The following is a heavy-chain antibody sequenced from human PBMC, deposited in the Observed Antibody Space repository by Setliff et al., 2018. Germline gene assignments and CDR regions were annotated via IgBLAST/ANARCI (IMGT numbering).Heavy chain of an antibody. CDR1: GYTFTDYG. CDR3: SRLVRYCTSTSCQGASDVEY. Sequence: ASVKVSCKASGYTFTDYGITWVRQAPGQGLEWMGWISSYSGNAYYAHKLQGRVTMTTDTSTGTAYLELRSLRSDDTAVYYCSRLVRYCTSTSCQGASDVEYWGQGTLVTVSS. V-gene: IGHV1-18*01. CDR2: ISSYSGNA. J-gene: IGHJ4*02. D-gene: IGHD2-8*01.